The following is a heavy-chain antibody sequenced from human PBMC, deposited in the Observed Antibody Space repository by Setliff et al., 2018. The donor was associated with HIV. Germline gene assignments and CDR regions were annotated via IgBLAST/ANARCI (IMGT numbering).Heavy chain of an antibody. CDR2: ISDDGGQK. D-gene: IGHD3-16*01. CDR1: GFTLTSFG. CDR3: ANLWELGA. Sequence: GGSLRLSCAASGFTLTSFGMHWVRQAPGKGLEWVAAISDDGGQKTYSESVKGRFTISRDNARTSLFLEMRSLRDEDTAVYLCANLWELGAWGQGTLVTVSS. V-gene: IGHV3-30*18. J-gene: IGHJ5*02.